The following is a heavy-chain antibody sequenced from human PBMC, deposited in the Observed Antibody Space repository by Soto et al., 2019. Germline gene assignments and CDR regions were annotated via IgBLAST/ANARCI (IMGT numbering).Heavy chain of an antibody. D-gene: IGHD3-10*01. V-gene: IGHV1-18*01. CDR1: GYTFTSYG. CDR2: ISAYNVNT. Sequence: SMKGSCKASGYTFTSYGISWVRQAPGQGLEWMGWISAYNVNTIYAQKLQGRVTMTTDTSTNTAYMELRSLRSDDTAVYYCARGVGSGTYYNQYNWFDPWGQGTLVTVSS. CDR3: ARGVGSGTYYNQYNWFDP. J-gene: IGHJ5*02.